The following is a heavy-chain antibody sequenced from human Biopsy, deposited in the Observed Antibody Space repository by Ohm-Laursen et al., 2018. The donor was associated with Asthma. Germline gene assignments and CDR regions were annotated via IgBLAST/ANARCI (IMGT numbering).Heavy chain of an antibody. CDR2: ISPNSGDT. CDR3: ARIKIRIGAGTDRYFDL. Sequence: SVKVSCKASGDPFSNYAISWVRQAPGQGLEWMGRISPNSGDTDFAQKFLGRVTMTRDTSVNTAFMVLSRLRSDDTAVYYCARIKIRIGAGTDRYFDLWGRGTLVTVSS. CDR1: GDPFSNYA. J-gene: IGHJ2*01. V-gene: IGHV1-2*06. D-gene: IGHD3-16*01.